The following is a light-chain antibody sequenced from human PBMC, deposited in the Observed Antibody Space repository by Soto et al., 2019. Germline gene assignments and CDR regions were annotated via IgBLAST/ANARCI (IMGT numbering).Light chain of an antibody. CDR2: GAS. J-gene: IGKJ5*01. Sequence: EIVLTQSPGTLSLSPGERATLSCSASQSVSNNYLAWYQQKPGQAPRLLIYGASNRATGIPDRFSGSGSGTDFTLTISRLEPEDFAVYYCRQYGSSPITFGQGTRLEIK. CDR3: RQYGSSPIT. CDR1: QSVSNNY. V-gene: IGKV3-20*01.